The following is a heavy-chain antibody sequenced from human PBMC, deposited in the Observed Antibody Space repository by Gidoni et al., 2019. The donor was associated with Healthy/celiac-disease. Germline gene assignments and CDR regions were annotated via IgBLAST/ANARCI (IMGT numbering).Heavy chain of an antibody. CDR2: IWYDGSNK. CDR1: VFTFSSYG. V-gene: IGHV3-33*01. CDR3: ARDRVYGDYYYGMDV. J-gene: IGHJ6*02. D-gene: IGHD4-17*01. Sequence: QVQLVESGGGVVQLGRSRRLSCAASVFTFSSYGMHWVCQAPGKGLEWVAVIWYDGSNKYYADSVKGRFTISRDNSKNTLYLQMDSLRAEDTAVYYCARDRVYGDYYYGMDVWGQGTTVTVSS.